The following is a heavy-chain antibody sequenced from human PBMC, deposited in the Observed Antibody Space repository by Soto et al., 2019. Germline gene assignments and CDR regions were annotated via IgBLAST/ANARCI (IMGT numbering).Heavy chain of an antibody. CDR3: ARGGEGKVTAIPSDAFDI. V-gene: IGHV4-4*07. CDR1: GGSISSYY. Sequence: SETLSLTCTVSGGSISSYYWSWIRQPAGKGLEWIGRIYTSGSTNYNPSLKSRVAMSVDTSKNQFSLKLSSVTAADTAVYYCARGGEGKVTAIPSDAFDIWGQGTMVTVSS. D-gene: IGHD2-21*02. J-gene: IGHJ3*02. CDR2: IYTSGST.